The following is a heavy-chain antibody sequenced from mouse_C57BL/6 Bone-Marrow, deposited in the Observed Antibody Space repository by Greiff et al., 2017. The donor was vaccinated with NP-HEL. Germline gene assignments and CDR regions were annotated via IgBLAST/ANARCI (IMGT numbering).Heavy chain of an antibody. J-gene: IGHJ4*01. CDR1: GYTFTDYY. Sequence: VQLQQSGPELVKPGASVKISCKASGYTFTDYYMNWVKQSHGKSLEWIGDINPNNGGTSYNQKFKGKATLTVDKSSSTAYMELRSLTSEDSAVYYCARRATNPMDYWGQGTSVTVSS. CDR2: INPNNGGT. CDR3: ARRATNPMDY. D-gene: IGHD3-1*01. V-gene: IGHV1-26*01.